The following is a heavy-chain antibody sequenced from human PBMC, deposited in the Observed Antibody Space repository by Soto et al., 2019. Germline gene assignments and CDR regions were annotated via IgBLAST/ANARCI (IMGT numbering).Heavy chain of an antibody. J-gene: IGHJ4*02. CDR1: GFTFSIYW. CDR2: ITSSGSSI. D-gene: IGHD6-6*01. CDR3: ARDKGQLVPADGY. V-gene: IGHV3-11*01. Sequence: GGSLRLSCAASGFTFSIYWMHWVRQAPGKGLEWVSYITSSGSSIYYADSVKGRFTISRDNAKNSLYLQMNSLRAEDTAVYYCARDKGQLVPADGYWGQGTLVTVSS.